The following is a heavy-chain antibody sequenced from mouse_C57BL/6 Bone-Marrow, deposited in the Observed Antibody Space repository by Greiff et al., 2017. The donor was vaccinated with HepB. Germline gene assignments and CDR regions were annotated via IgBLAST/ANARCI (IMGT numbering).Heavy chain of an antibody. Sequence: VQLQESGAELVKPGASVKISCKASGYAFSSYWMNWVKQRPGKGLEWIGQLYPGDGDTNYNGKFKGKATLTADKSSSTAYMQLSSLTSEDSAVYFCAALITTVVPYFDYWGQGTTLTVSS. V-gene: IGHV1-80*01. CDR2: LYPGDGDT. D-gene: IGHD1-1*01. J-gene: IGHJ2*01. CDR1: GYAFSSYW. CDR3: AALITTVVPYFDY.